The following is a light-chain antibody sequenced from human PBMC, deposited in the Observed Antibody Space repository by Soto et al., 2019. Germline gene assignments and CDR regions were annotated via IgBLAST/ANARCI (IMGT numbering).Light chain of an antibody. J-gene: IGKJ1*01. CDR2: RTS. CDR3: QEYNGRSS. CDR1: QNVGGD. Sequence: EGVTTQSPATLSVSPGERATLSCRASQNVGGDLAWYQQKPGQAPRLHIYRTSTRANGTPVRFSGSGSGTEFPLTISSLQSEDFAVYYCQEYNGRSSFGQGTKVEMK. V-gene: IGKV3-15*01.